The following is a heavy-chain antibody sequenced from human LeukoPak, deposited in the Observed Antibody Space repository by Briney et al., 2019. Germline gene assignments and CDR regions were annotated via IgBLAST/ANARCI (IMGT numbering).Heavy chain of an antibody. CDR3: ARSYDTRGYFPDY. J-gene: IGHJ4*02. V-gene: IGHV3-21*01. CDR2: ISRGSDHI. Sequence: GGSLRLSCAASGFTFSSYAMNWVRKAPGKGLEWVSSISRGSDHIFYADSMKGRFTISRDNAKNSLYLQMNSLGAEDTAVYYCARSYDTRGYFPDYWGQGTLVTVSS. CDR1: GFTFSSYA. D-gene: IGHD3-22*01.